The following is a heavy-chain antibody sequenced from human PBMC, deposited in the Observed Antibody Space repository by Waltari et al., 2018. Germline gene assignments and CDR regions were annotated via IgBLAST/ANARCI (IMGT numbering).Heavy chain of an antibody. J-gene: IGHJ3*02. CDR2: ISYDGSNK. CDR1: GFTFSSYG. CDR3: AKDFDILTGYYDGHAFDI. Sequence: QVQLVESGGGVVQPGRSLRLSCAASGFTFSSYGMHWVRQAPGKGLEWVAVISYDGSNKYYADSVKGRFTISRDNSKNTLYLQMNSLRAEDTAVYYCAKDFDILTGYYDGHAFDIWGQGTMVTVSS. V-gene: IGHV3-30*18. D-gene: IGHD3-9*01.